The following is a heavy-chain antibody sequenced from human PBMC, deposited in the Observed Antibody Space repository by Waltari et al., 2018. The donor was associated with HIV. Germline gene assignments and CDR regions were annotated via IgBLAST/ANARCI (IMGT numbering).Heavy chain of an antibody. CDR3: ARHSGSMGGAFDV. V-gene: IGHV4-59*08. Sequence: QLQLQESGPGLAKPSETLSLTCTVSGGSVTNYYWSWIRQPPGKGLEWIGYLYHSGGTNYNPSLKSRVTTSVDTSKNRFSLKLTSVTAADTAVYYCARHSGSMGGAFDVWGQGTMVTVSS. J-gene: IGHJ3*01. CDR1: GGSVTNYY. D-gene: IGHD3-10*01. CDR2: LYHSGGT.